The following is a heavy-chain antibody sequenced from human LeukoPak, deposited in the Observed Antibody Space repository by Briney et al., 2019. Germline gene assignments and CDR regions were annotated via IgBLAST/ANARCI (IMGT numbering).Heavy chain of an antibody. CDR3: ARGWLAETTVVTPYNY. D-gene: IGHD4-23*01. CDR2: IIPIFGTA. V-gene: IGHV1-69*13. Sequence: SVKVSCKASGGTFSSYAISWVRQAPGQGLEWMRGIIPIFGTANYAQKFQGRVTITAVDSMSTAYMELSSLRSEDTAVYYCARGWLAETTVVTPYNYWGQGTLVTVSS. J-gene: IGHJ4*02. CDR1: GGTFSSYA.